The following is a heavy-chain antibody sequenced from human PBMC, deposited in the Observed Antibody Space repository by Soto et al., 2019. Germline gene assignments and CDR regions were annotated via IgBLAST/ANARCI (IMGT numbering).Heavy chain of an antibody. V-gene: IGHV1-69*08. Sequence: QVQLVQSGAEVRKPGSSVKVSCRASGSTFSSYTVNWVRQAPGQGLAWIGRIIPILGTTDYERRFKGRVTLTADRSANTDDMELTSLTSDDTAVYYCASRRYCGADCYSKFYYGMDVWGPGTPVTVSS. CDR2: IIPILGTT. CDR1: GSTFSSYT. J-gene: IGHJ6*02. D-gene: IGHD2-21*02. CDR3: ASRRYCGADCYSKFYYGMDV.